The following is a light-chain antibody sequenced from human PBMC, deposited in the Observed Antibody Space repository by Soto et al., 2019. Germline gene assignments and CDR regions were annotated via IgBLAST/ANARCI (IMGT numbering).Light chain of an antibody. Sequence: AIRMTQSPSSLSASTGDRVTITCRASQGISSYLAWYQQKPGKAPKLLIYAASTLQSGVPSRFSGSGSGIDFTLTISCLQSEDFATYYCQQYYSYPPPTFGQGTKVEIK. CDR3: QQYYSYPPPT. CDR2: AAS. CDR1: QGISSY. J-gene: IGKJ1*01. V-gene: IGKV1-8*01.